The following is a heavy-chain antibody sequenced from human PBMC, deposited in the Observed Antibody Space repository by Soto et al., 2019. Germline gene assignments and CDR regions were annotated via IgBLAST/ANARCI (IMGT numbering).Heavy chain of an antibody. V-gene: IGHV3-30*18. Sequence: QVQLVESGGGVVQPGRSLRLSCAASGFTFSSYGMHWVRQAPGKGLEWVAVISYDGSNKYYADSVKGRFTISRDNSKNTVYLQMKILRAEDTAVYYCAKDNSDLGVLGPDARYYYYGMDVWGKGTTVTVSS. J-gene: IGHJ6*04. CDR1: GFTFSSYG. CDR3: AKDNSDLGVLGPDARYYYYGMDV. D-gene: IGHD2-2*01. CDR2: ISYDGSNK.